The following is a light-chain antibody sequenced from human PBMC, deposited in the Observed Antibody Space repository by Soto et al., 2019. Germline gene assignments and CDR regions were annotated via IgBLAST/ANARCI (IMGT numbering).Light chain of an antibody. CDR2: LGS. CDR1: QSLLNSNGYNY. CDR3: MQALQAPLT. J-gene: IGKJ1*01. Sequence: DIVITHSPLSLPVTPGGPASISCRSSQSLLNSNGYNYLDWYLQKPGQSPQLLIYLGSSRASGVPDRFSGSGSGTDFTLTISRVEAEDVGFYYCMQALQAPLTFGQGTKVDIK. V-gene: IGKV2-28*01.